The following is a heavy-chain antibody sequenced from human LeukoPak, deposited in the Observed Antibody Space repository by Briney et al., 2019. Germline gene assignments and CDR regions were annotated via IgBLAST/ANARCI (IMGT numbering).Heavy chain of an antibody. D-gene: IGHD6-19*01. CDR2: ISWNSGSI. CDR3: AKARRGGWYQSPFDY. V-gene: IGHV3-9*01. J-gene: IGHJ4*02. Sequence: GGSLRLSCAASGFTFDDDAMHWGRQAPGKGLGWGSGISWNSGSIGYADSVKGRFTISRDNAKNCLYLQMNSLRAEDTALYYCAKARRGGWYQSPFDYWGQGTLVTVSS. CDR1: GFTFDDDA.